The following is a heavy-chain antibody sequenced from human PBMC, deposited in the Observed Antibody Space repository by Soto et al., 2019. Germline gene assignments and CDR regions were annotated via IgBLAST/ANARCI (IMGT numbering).Heavy chain of an antibody. J-gene: IGHJ4*02. D-gene: IGHD3-22*01. CDR2: IIPVFDGA. V-gene: IGHV1-69*05. Sequence: QVQLVQSGAEVKKPGSSVKVSCKASGGTFSDYTLSWVRQAPGQGLEWMGRIIPVFDGATYEQKFQGRLTINTDESTSTAYMVLDSLRSEDTAVYYCAIIYDTSGYHPNYIDYWGQGTLVTVSS. CDR1: GGTFSDYT. CDR3: AIIYDTSGYHPNYIDY.